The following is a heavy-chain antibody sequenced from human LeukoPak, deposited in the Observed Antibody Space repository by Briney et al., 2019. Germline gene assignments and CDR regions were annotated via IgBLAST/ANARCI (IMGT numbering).Heavy chain of an antibody. CDR3: ARRSGSSGWDFDY. V-gene: IGHV3-7*01. CDR1: GFTFSSDW. J-gene: IGHJ4*02. Sequence: GGSLRPSCAASGFTFSSDWMSWVRQAPGKGLEWVANIKQDGSEKYYVDSVKGRFTISRDNAKNSLYLQMNSLRAEDTAVYYCARRSGSSGWDFDYWGQGTLVTVSS. CDR2: IKQDGSEK. D-gene: IGHD6-19*01.